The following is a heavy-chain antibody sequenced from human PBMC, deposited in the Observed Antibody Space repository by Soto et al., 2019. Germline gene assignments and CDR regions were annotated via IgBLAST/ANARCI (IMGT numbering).Heavy chain of an antibody. Sequence: ASVKVSCKASGYTFTGYYVHWVRQAPGQGLERMGWVNPNSGDTYLAQRFQGLVTMNRDTSIGTAYMDLRGLTSDDTALYYCAKGGAIVESGIRVSLYNAMNVWGQRTTVTVSS. D-gene: IGHD1-26*01. CDR2: VNPNSGDT. V-gene: IGHV1-2*02. CDR1: GYTFTGYY. J-gene: IGHJ6*02. CDR3: AKGGAIVESGIRVSLYNAMNV.